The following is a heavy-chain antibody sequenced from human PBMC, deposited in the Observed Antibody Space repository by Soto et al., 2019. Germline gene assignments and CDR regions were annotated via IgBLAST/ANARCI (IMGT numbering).Heavy chain of an antibody. Sequence: QVQLVQSGAEVKKPGSPVKVSCKASGGTFSSYTITWVRQAPGQGLEWMGGIIPMFGTANYAQKFQGRVXIXAXESTSTSYMELNSLRSEDTAVYYCARDSSRRGKLNYWGQGTLVTVSS. J-gene: IGHJ4*02. CDR3: ARDSSRRGKLNY. D-gene: IGHD3-16*01. CDR2: IIPMFGTA. V-gene: IGHV1-69*12. CDR1: GGTFSSYT.